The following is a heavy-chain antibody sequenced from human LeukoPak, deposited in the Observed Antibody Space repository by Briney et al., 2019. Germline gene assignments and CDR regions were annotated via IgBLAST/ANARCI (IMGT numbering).Heavy chain of an antibody. CDR2: IYYSGST. CDR3: ARSFYGITGTKVSTGFDP. Sequence: PSETLSLTCTVSGGSISSYYWSWIRQPPGKGLEWIGYIYYSGSTNYNPSLKSRVTISVDTSKNQFSLKLSSVTAADTAVYYCARSFYGITGTKVSTGFDPWGQGTLVTVSS. D-gene: IGHD1-7*01. V-gene: IGHV4-59*08. J-gene: IGHJ5*02. CDR1: GGSISSYY.